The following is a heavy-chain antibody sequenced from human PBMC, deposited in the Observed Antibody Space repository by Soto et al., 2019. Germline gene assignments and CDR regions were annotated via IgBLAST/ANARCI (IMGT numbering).Heavy chain of an antibody. CDR3: ARGLGVDRPVANDPFNI. J-gene: IGHJ3*02. Sequence: SVKVSCKASGYTFTGYYMHWMRQAPGQGLEWMGWINPNSGGTNYAQKFQGRVTMTRDTSLSTAYLELSRLTSDDTAVYYCARGLGVDRPVANDPFNIWGQGTMVTVSS. D-gene: IGHD3-3*01. V-gene: IGHV1-2*02. CDR1: GYTFTGYY. CDR2: INPNSGGT.